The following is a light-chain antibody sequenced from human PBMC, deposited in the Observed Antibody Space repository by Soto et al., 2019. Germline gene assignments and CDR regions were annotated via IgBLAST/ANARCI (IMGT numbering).Light chain of an antibody. CDR2: QNN. Sequence: SYELTQPPSVSVSPGQTASMTCSGDKLGDKYACWYQQKPGQSPVLVIYQNNKRPSGIPERFSGSNSGNTATLTISGTQAMDEADYYCQAWASSTGVFGTGTKVTVL. V-gene: IGLV3-1*01. CDR1: KLGDKY. CDR3: QAWASSTGV. J-gene: IGLJ1*01.